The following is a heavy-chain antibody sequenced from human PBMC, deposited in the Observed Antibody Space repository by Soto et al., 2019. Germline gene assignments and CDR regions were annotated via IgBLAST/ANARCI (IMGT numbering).Heavy chain of an antibody. CDR1: GYTFATYG. CDR3: ARSGRSWNLREFDY. D-gene: IGHD6-13*01. J-gene: IGHJ4*02. Sequence: QVPLVQSGAEVKKPGASVKVSCKASGYTFATYGFSWVRQAPGQGLEWMGWISASNGNTNDAQKHRGRVTMTTDTSTSTAYMELRSLRSDDTAVFYCARSGRSWNLREFDYWGQGTLVTVSS. CDR2: ISASNGNT. V-gene: IGHV1-18*01.